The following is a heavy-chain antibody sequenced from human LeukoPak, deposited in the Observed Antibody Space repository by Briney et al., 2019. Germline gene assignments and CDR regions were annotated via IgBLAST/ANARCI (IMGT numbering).Heavy chain of an antibody. V-gene: IGHV1-46*01. Sequence: GASVKVSCKASGYTFTSYYMHWVRQAPGQGLEWMGIINPSGGSTSYAQKFQGRVTVTRDTSTSTVYMELSRLRSDDTAVYYCAIANGYSSVGGAFDIWGQGTMVTVSS. J-gene: IGHJ3*02. D-gene: IGHD5-18*01. CDR2: INPSGGST. CDR3: AIANGYSSVGGAFDI. CDR1: GYTFTSYY.